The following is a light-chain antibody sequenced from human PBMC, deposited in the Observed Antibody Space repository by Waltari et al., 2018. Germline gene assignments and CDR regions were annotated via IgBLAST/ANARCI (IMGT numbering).Light chain of an antibody. CDR2: KAS. CDR3: QQYYSYSYT. J-gene: IGKJ2*01. Sequence: DIQMTQSPSTLSASVGDRVTITCRASQSISTWLAWYQQKPGKAPTLLIYKASSLESGVPSRFSGSGAGTEFTLTISSLQPDDFAVYYCQQYYSYSYTFGQGTKLEI. CDR1: QSISTW. V-gene: IGKV1-5*03.